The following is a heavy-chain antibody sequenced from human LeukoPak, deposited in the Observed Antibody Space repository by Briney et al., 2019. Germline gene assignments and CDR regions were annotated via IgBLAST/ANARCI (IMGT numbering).Heavy chain of an antibody. CDR2: INPNSGGT. CDR3: ARGYCTTTSCREGHDY. CDR1: GYTFTGYY. J-gene: IGHJ4*02. Sequence: ASVKVSCKASGYTFTGYYMHWVRQAPGQGLEWMGWINPNSGGTNYAQKFQGRVTLTRDTPISTAYMEVSRLRSDDTAVYYCARGYCTTTSCREGHDYWGQGTLVTVSS. V-gene: IGHV1-2*02. D-gene: IGHD2-2*01.